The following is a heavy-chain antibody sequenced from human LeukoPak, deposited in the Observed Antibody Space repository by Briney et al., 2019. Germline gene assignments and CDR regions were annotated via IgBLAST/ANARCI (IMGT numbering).Heavy chain of an antibody. V-gene: IGHV1-18*01. CDR1: GYNFTNYG. Sequence: GASVKVSCTASGYNFTNYGITWVRQAPGQGLEWMGWISSYIRNTHYAEKLQGRVTMTTDTSTSTAYMELKSLRPDDTAVYYCATSRRGAGYYYYGMDVWGQGTTVTVSS. D-gene: IGHD2-15*01. CDR2: ISSYIRNT. J-gene: IGHJ6*02. CDR3: ATSRRGAGYYYYGMDV.